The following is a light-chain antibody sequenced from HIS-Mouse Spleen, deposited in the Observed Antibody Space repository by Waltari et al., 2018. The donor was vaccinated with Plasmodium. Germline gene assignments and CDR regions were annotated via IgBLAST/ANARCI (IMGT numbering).Light chain of an antibody. J-gene: IGLJ3*02. CDR3: YSTDSSGNHRV. CDR2: EDS. CDR1: ALPNKY. V-gene: IGLV3-10*01. Sequence: SYELTQPPSVSVSPGQTARITCSGDALPNKYAYCYQQKSGQAPVLVSYEDSKRPSGIPERFSGSSSGTMATLTISGAQVEDEADYYCYSTDSSGNHRVFGGGTKLTVL.